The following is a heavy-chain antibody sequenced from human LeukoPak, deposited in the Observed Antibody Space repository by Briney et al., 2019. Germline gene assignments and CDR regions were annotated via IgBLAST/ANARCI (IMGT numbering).Heavy chain of an antibody. J-gene: IGHJ4*02. CDR1: GFTFSSYW. D-gene: IGHD1-26*01. Sequence: PGGSLRLSCAASGFTFSSYWTNWVRQAPGKGLEWVANIKQDGSEKYYVDSVRGRFTISRDNAKNSLSLQMNSLRAEDTAVYYCARGTSGSYPEAFDYWGQGTLVTASS. V-gene: IGHV3-7*03. CDR2: IKQDGSEK. CDR3: ARGTSGSYPEAFDY.